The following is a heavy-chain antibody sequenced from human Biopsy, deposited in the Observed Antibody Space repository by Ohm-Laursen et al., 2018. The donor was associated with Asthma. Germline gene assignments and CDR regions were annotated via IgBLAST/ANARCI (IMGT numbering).Heavy chain of an antibody. J-gene: IGHJ6*02. Sequence: SVKVSCKAPGGTFSNFAISWVRQAPGQGLEWLGGIMTVFGTTNYAQKIQGRVTITADESTSTAYMEVTSLRSEETAIYYCARCQVGYSSGWSLLLKKIYYSGMDVWGQGTAVTVSS. V-gene: IGHV1-69*13. CDR3: ARCQVGYSSGWSLLLKKIYYSGMDV. D-gene: IGHD6-19*01. CDR2: IMTVFGTT. CDR1: GGTFSNFA.